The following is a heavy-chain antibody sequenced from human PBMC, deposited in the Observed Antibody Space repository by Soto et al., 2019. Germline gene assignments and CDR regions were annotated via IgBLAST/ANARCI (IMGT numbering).Heavy chain of an antibody. Sequence: GGSLRLSCAASGFTFSSYAMSWVRQAPGKGLEWVSAISGSGGSTYYADSVKGRFTISRDNSKNTLYLQMNSLRAEDTAVYYCAKGEFDSSSWYVAVAGSGNWFEPWGQGTLVTVSS. J-gene: IGHJ5*02. CDR1: GFTFSSYA. CDR3: AKGEFDSSSWYVAVAGSGNWFEP. CDR2: ISGSGGST. D-gene: IGHD6-13*01. V-gene: IGHV3-23*01.